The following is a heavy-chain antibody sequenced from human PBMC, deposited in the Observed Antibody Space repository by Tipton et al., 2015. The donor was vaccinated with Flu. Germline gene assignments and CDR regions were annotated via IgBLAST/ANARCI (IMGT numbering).Heavy chain of an antibody. Sequence: TLSLTCTVSGGSISSYYWSWIRQPAGKGLEWIGRIYTSGSTNYNPSLKSRVTISVDTSKNQFSLKLSSVTAADTAVYYCARTYYDILTGRFNDAFDIWGQGTMVTVSS. CDR2: IYTSGST. V-gene: IGHV4-4*07. CDR1: GGSISSYY. J-gene: IGHJ3*02. CDR3: ARTYYDILTGRFNDAFDI. D-gene: IGHD3-9*01.